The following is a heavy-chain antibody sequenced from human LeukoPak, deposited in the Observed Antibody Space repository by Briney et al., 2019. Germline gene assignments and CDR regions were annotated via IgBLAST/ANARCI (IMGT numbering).Heavy chain of an antibody. V-gene: IGHV4-59*01. CDR2: IYYEGNT. Sequence: SEALSLTCTVSGGSITNYYWSWIRQPPGKGLEWIGYIYYEGNTNSNPSLKSRVTISVDTSRNQFSLKLTSVTAADTAVYYCASSRITMVRGVSYYYGLDVWGQGTTVTVSS. CDR3: ASSRITMVRGVSYYYGLDV. D-gene: IGHD3-10*01. J-gene: IGHJ6*02. CDR1: GGSITNYY.